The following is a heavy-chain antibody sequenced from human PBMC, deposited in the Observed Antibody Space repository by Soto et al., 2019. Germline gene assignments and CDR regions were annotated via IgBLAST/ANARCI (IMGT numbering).Heavy chain of an antibody. J-gene: IGHJ4*02. CDR1: GGTFSSYA. CDR3: ARGSITRLKYSGSYFNY. V-gene: IGHV1-69*01. Sequence: QVQLVQSGAEVKKPGSSVKVSCKASGGTFSSYAISWVRQAPGQGLEWMGGIIPIFGTANYVQKFQGRVTITADESTSTAYMELSSLRSEDTAVYYCARGSITRLKYSGSYFNYWGQGTLVTVSS. D-gene: IGHD1-26*01. CDR2: IIPIFGTA.